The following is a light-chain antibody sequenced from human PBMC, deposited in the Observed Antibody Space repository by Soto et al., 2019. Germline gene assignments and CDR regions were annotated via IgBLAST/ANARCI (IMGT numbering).Light chain of an antibody. CDR2: DAS. CDR1: QSVSSSY. J-gene: IGKJ5*01. Sequence: SVLLRSRATLSLSPGERATLSCWASQSVSSSYLAWYQQIPGLAPRLLMYDASSRATGIPDRFSGSGSGTDFTLTISRLEPEDFAVYYCQQYGSSSTFGQGTRLEIK. V-gene: IGKV3D-20*01. CDR3: QQYGSSST.